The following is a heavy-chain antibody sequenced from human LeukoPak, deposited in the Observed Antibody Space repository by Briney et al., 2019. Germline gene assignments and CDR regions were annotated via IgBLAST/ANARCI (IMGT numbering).Heavy chain of an antibody. V-gene: IGHV3-21*01. CDR3: ARDSTPYDSSGYCYDY. D-gene: IGHD3-22*01. CDR2: NSTGSSYI. J-gene: IGHJ4*02. CDR1: GFTFSAYS. Sequence: GGSLRLSCAASGFTFSAYSMNWVRQAPGKGLERVSSNSTGSSYIYYADSVKGRFTISRENAKNSLYLQMNSLRAEDTAVYYCARDSTPYDSSGYCYDYWGQGTLVTVSS.